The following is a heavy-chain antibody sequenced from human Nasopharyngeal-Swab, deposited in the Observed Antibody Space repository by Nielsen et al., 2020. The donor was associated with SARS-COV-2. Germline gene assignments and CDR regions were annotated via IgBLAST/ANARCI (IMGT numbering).Heavy chain of an antibody. CDR1: GFTFRSYW. CDR2: INRDGSGT. V-gene: IGHV3-74*01. J-gene: IGHJ5*01. Sequence: GVLKLSCAGSGFTFRSYWMHWVRQAPGKGLMWVARINRDGSGTNYADSVKGRFTISRDNAKNTLYLQMNTLSAEDTGVYYCARDCDTATCYRSAADTWGQGTLVTVSS. D-gene: IGHD2-2*01. CDR3: ARDCDTATCYRSAADT.